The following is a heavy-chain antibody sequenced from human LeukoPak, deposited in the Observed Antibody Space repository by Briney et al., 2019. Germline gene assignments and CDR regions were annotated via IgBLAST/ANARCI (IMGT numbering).Heavy chain of an antibody. V-gene: IGHV1-2*02. CDR3: ARDRAGSSSGSPTYYSYYYRDV. J-gene: IGHJ6*03. CDR2: INPNSGGT. D-gene: IGHD6-13*01. CDR1: GYTFTNYA. Sequence: GASVKVSCKASGYTFTNYAMNWVRQAPGQGLEWMGWINPNSGGTNYAQKFQGRVTMTRDTSISTAYMELSRLRSDDTAVYYCARDRAGSSSGSPTYYSYYYRDVGGKGPTATISS.